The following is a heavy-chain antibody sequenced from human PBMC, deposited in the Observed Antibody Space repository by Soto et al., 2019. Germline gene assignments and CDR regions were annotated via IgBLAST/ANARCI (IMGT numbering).Heavy chain of an antibody. Sequence: PSETLSLTCAFYGGPFSGYFWSWIRQPPGKGLEWIGEINDSGTANYNPSLKSRVTISADTSKNQFSLKLNSVTVADTAVYYCSNPVGDSNNVWGQGTTVTVSS. CDR3: SNPVGDSNNV. D-gene: IGHD3-16*01. CDR1: GGPFSGYF. V-gene: IGHV4-34*03. J-gene: IGHJ6*02. CDR2: INDSGTA.